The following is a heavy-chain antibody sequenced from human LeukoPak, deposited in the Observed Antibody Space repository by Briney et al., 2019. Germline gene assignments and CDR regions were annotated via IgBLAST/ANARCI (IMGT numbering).Heavy chain of an antibody. Sequence: GGSLRLSCAASGFTFSSYSMNWVRQAPGKGLEWVSSISSSSSYIYYADSVKGRFTISRDNAKNTLYLQMNSLRAEDTAVYYFAKDGLRVYCSGCSCYEAEFSLRFGPWGQGTLVTVSS. CDR1: GFTFSSYS. V-gene: IGHV3-21*04. J-gene: IGHJ5*02. CDR2: ISSSSSYI. D-gene: IGHD2-15*01. CDR3: AKDGLRVYCSGCSCYEAEFSLRFGP.